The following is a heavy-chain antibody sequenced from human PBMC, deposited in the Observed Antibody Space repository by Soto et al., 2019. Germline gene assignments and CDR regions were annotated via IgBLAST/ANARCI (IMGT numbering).Heavy chain of an antibody. CDR1: GFTFSSYA. D-gene: IGHD1-26*01. J-gene: IGHJ4*02. CDR2: ISYDGSNK. CDR3: AREWGSYGRGYFDY. Sequence: QVQLVESGGGVVQPGRSLRLSCAASGFTFSSYAMHWVRQAPGKGREWVAVISYDGSNKYYADSVKGRLTISRDNSKNTLYLQMNSLRAEDTAVYYCAREWGSYGRGYFDYWRQGALVTVSS. V-gene: IGHV3-30-3*01.